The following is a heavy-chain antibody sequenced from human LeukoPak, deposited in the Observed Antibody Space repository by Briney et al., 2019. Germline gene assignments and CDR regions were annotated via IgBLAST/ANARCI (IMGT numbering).Heavy chain of an antibody. Sequence: PSQTLSLTCTVSGGSISSGSYYWSWIRQPAGKGLEWIGRIYTSGSTNYNPSLKSRVTISVDTSKNQFSLKLSSVTAADTAVYYCARGDSYGEYPYYYYGMNVWSQGTTVTVSS. D-gene: IGHD4-17*01. CDR2: IYTSGST. CDR3: ARGDSYGEYPYYYYGMNV. CDR1: GGSISSGSYY. J-gene: IGHJ6*02. V-gene: IGHV4-61*02.